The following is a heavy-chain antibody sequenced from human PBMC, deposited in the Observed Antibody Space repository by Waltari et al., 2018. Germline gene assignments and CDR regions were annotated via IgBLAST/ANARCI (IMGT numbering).Heavy chain of an antibody. V-gene: IGHV3-48*03. J-gene: IGHJ6*02. CDR1: GMMFSGHE. CDR2: ISRDGEET. CDR3: ARKSGSSVAVPRDYYGMDV. Sequence: DVQLMESGGGKVHSGGSLRLACEVSGMMFSGHEMAWVGEAPGKGLEWVSYISRDGEETLYSAPVKGRFTTSRDNDKNILFLEMHSLRVDDTATYYCARKSGSSVAVPRDYYGMDVWGLGTSVTVSS. D-gene: IGHD3-10*01.